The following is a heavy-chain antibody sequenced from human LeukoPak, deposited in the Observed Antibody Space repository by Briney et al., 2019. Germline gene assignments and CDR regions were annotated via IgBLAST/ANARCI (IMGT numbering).Heavy chain of an antibody. Sequence: SETLSLTCTVSGGSISSGDYYWSWIRQPPGKGLEWIGYIYYSGSTNYNPSLKSRVTISVDTSKNQFSLKLSSVTAADTAVYYCARFQYYYDSSGHYLNWFDPWGQGTLVTVSS. CDR2: IYYSGST. D-gene: IGHD3-22*01. CDR1: GGSISSGDYY. V-gene: IGHV4-61*08. CDR3: ARFQYYYDSSGHYLNWFDP. J-gene: IGHJ5*02.